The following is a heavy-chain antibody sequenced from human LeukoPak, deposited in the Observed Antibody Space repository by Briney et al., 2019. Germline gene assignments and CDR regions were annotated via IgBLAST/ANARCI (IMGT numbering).Heavy chain of an antibody. D-gene: IGHD3-16*02. CDR2: FFLKGST. CDR1: GYSITSAYY. J-gene: IGHJ4*02. Sequence: SETLSLTCTVSGYSITSAYYWGWIRQPPGKGLEWIGSFFLKGSTYYNPSLKSRVTISVDTSKNQFSLTLSSVTAADTAVYYCARGNVWGSYRYWGQGTLVTVSS. CDR3: ARGNVWGSYRY. V-gene: IGHV4-38-2*02.